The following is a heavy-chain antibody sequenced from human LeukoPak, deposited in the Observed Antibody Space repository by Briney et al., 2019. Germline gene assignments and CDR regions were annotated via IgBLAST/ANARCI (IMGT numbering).Heavy chain of an antibody. CDR2: ISAYNGNT. CDR1: GYTFTSYG. Sequence: ASVKVSRKASGYTFTSYGISWVRQAPGQGLEWMGWISAYNGNTNYAQKLQGRVTMTTDTSTSTAYMELRSLRSDDTAVYYCARDLSRDYDFWSGPKYYFDYWGQGTLVTVSS. V-gene: IGHV1-18*01. CDR3: ARDLSRDYDFWSGPKYYFDY. D-gene: IGHD3-3*01. J-gene: IGHJ4*02.